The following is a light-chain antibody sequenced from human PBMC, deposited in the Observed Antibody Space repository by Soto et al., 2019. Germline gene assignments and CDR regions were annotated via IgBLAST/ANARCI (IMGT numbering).Light chain of an antibody. CDR3: QQYNIYST. CDR1: QSISTW. J-gene: IGKJ1*01. Sequence: DIQMTQSPSSLSASVGDRVTITCRASQSISTWLAWYQQKPGKAPKLLIYDASSLESGVPSRFSGSGSGTEFTLTISSLQPEDFASYYCQQYNIYSTFGQGTKVDI. CDR2: DAS. V-gene: IGKV1-5*01.